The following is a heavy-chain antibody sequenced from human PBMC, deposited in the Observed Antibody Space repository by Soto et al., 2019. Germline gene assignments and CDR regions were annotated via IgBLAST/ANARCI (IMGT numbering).Heavy chain of an antibody. CDR1: GFSFSNYA. CDR2: ISGNGAST. J-gene: IGHJ4*02. V-gene: IGHV3-64*02. Sequence: EVQLVESGEGLVQPGGSLRLSCAASGFSFSNYAMHWVRQAPGKGLEYVSAISGNGASTYYADSVKGRFTIFRDNSKNTLYLQMGGLSAEDRAVYYCARGPSTVATWLDYWGQGTLVTVSS. CDR3: ARGPSTVATWLDY. D-gene: IGHD4-17*01.